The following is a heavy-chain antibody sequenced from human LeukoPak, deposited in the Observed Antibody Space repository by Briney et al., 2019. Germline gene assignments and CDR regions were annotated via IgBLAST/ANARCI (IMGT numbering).Heavy chain of an antibody. CDR1: GFTFSIYA. D-gene: IGHD3-9*01. CDR3: AKDHLDWGSSFDY. Sequence: PGGSLRLSCAASGFTFSIYAMSWVRQAPGKGLEWVSAISGSGGSTYYADSVKGRFTISRDNSRNTLSLQMNSLRAEDTAVYYCAKDHLDWGSSFDYWGQGTLVTVSS. V-gene: IGHV3-23*01. J-gene: IGHJ4*02. CDR2: ISGSGGST.